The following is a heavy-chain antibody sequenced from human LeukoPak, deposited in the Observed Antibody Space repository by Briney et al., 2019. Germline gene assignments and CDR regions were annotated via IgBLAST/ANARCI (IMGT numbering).Heavy chain of an antibody. CDR1: GFTFSSYA. Sequence: GSLRLSCAASGFTFSSYAMHWVRQAPGKGLEWVAVISYDGSNKYYADSVKGRFTISRDNSKNTLYLQMNSLRAEDTAVYYCARGPSIAVAGTPAYWGQGTLVTVSS. CDR2: ISYDGSNK. V-gene: IGHV3-30-3*01. CDR3: ARGPSIAVAGTPAY. J-gene: IGHJ4*02. D-gene: IGHD6-19*01.